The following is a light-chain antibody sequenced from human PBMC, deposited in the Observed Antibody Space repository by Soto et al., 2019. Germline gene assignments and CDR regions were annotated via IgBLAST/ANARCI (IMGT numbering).Light chain of an antibody. V-gene: IGKV3-20*01. CDR1: QSVSNSY. CDR2: GAT. CDR3: QQHGSSPLT. Sequence: EIVLTQSPGTLSLSPGERATLSCRASQSVSNSYLAWYQQKPGQAPRLLIYGATSRATGIPDRFNGSGSGTDFTLTISRLEPEDLAVYYCQQHGSSPLTFGGGTKVEIK. J-gene: IGKJ4*01.